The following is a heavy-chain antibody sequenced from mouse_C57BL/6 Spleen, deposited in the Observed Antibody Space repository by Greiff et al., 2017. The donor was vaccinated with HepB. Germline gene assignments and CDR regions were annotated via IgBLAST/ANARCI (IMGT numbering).Heavy chain of an antibody. V-gene: IGHV5-17*01. Sequence: DVKLVESGGGLVKPGGSLKLSCAASGFTFSDYGMHWVRQAPEKGLEWVAYISSGSSTIYYADTVKGRFTISRDNAKNTLFLQMTSLRSEDTAMYYCARLDYYGSSYGSFDVWGTGTTVTVSS. CDR3: ARLDYYGSSYGSFDV. CDR1: GFTFSDYG. D-gene: IGHD1-1*01. CDR2: ISSGSSTI. J-gene: IGHJ1*03.